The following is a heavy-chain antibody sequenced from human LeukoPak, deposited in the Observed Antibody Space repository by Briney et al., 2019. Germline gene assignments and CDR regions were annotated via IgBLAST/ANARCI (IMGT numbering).Heavy chain of an antibody. D-gene: IGHD3-22*01. CDR1: GFTFSTYG. CDR3: AKSTHSSGYDDSFDI. V-gene: IGHV3-30*18. CDR2: ISYDGSNK. Sequence: GGSLRLSCAASGFTFSTYGIHWVRQAPGKGLEWVAVISYDGSNKYYADSVKGRFTISRDNSKNTLYLQMNSLRAEDTAVYYCAKSTHSSGYDDSFDIWGQGTMVTVSS. J-gene: IGHJ3*02.